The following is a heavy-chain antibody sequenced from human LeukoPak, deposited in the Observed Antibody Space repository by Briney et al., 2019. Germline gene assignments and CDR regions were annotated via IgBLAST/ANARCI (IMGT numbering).Heavy chain of an antibody. Sequence: SETLSLTCTVSGGPISSGSYYWSWIRQPAGKGLEWIGRIYTSGSTNYNPSLKSRVTISVDTSKNQFSLKLSSVTAADTAVYYCAREGGYFDWSITNYYYMDVWGKGTTVTISS. V-gene: IGHV4-61*02. J-gene: IGHJ6*03. CDR2: IYTSGST. D-gene: IGHD3-9*01. CDR3: AREGGYFDWSITNYYYMDV. CDR1: GGPISSGSYY.